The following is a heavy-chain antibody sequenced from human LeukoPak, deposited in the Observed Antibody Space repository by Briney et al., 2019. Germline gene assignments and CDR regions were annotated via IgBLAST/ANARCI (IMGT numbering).Heavy chain of an antibody. J-gene: IGHJ6*02. V-gene: IGHV1-69*13. D-gene: IGHD6-13*01. Sequence: ASVKVSCKAPGGTFSSYAISWVRQAPGQGLEWMGGIIPIFGTANYAQKFQGRVTITADESTSTAYMELSSLRSEDTAVYYCASSVSSSWYFGYYYYGMDVWGQGTTVTVSS. CDR1: GGTFSSYA. CDR3: ASSVSSSWYFGYYYYGMDV. CDR2: IIPIFGTA.